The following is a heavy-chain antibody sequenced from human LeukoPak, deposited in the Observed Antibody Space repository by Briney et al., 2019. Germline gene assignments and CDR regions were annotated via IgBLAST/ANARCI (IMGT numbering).Heavy chain of an antibody. V-gene: IGHV4-59*01. J-gene: IGHJ4*02. Sequence: SETLSLTCPVSGDSFSSNYWSWIRQPPGKGLEWLGYFYSRTSVTSNPSLQGRVTMSSDTAKNQFSLRLTSVTAADTAVYYCAKVGHYIDSSGYYYLDYWGQGTLVTVSS. D-gene: IGHD3-22*01. CDR2: FYSRTSV. CDR3: AKVGHYIDSSGYYYLDY. CDR1: GDSFSSNY.